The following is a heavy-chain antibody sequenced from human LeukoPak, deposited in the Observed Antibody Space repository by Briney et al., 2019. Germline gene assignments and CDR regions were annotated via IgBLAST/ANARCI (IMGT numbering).Heavy chain of an antibody. D-gene: IGHD3-22*01. CDR1: GFTFSSYG. Sequence: GRSLRLSCAASGFTFSSYGMHWARQAPGKGLEWVAVIWYDGSNKYYADSVKGRFTISRDNSKNTLYLQMNSLRAEDTAVYYCARPRSSGYYPFDYWGQGTLVTVSS. CDR3: ARPRSSGYYPFDY. J-gene: IGHJ4*02. CDR2: IWYDGSNK. V-gene: IGHV3-33*01.